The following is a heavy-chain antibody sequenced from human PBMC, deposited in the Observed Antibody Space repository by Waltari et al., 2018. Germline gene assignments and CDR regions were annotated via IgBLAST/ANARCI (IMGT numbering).Heavy chain of an antibody. CDR2: ISSSSSYM. CDR3: AREGNGGYANFDY. CDR1: GFTFSSYS. J-gene: IGHJ4*02. D-gene: IGHD5-12*01. Sequence: EVQLVESGGGLVKPGGSLRLSCAASGFTFSSYSINWVRQAPGKGLEWVSSISSSSSYMYYADSVKGRFTISRDNAKNSLYLQMNSLRAEDTAVYYCAREGNGGYANFDYWGQGTLVTVSS. V-gene: IGHV3-21*01.